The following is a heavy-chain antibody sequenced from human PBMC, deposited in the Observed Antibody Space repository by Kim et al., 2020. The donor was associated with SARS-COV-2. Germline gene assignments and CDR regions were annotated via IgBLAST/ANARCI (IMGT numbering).Heavy chain of an antibody. CDR3: VKARYFACLVFDC. CDR2: ISSNGGST. Sequence: GGSLRLSCSASGFTFSSYAMHWVRQAPGKGLEYVSAISSNGGSTYYADSVKGRFTISRDNSKNTLYLQMSSLRAEDTAVYYCVKARYFACLVFDCWGQGTLFTVSS. D-gene: IGHD3-9*01. V-gene: IGHV3-64D*06. J-gene: IGHJ4*02. CDR1: GFTFSSYA.